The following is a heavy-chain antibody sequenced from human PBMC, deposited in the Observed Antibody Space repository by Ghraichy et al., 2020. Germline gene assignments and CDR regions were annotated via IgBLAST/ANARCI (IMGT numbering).Heavy chain of an antibody. D-gene: IGHD6-19*01. CDR3: AREYSSGWYLGGMDV. J-gene: IGHJ6*02. Sequence: SETLSLTCTVSGGSVSSGSYYWSWIRQPPGKGLEWIGYIYYSGSTNYNPSLKSRVTISVDTSKNQFSLKLSSVTAADTAVYYCAREYSSGWYLGGMDVWGQGTTVTVSS. CDR2: IYYSGST. V-gene: IGHV4-61*01. CDR1: GGSVSSGSYY.